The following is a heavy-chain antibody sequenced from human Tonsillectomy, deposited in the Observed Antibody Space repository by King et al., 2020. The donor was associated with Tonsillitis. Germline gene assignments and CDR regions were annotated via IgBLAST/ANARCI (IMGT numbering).Heavy chain of an antibody. J-gene: IGHJ4*02. Sequence: QLQESGPGLVKPSETLSLTCTVSGGSISSYYWSWIRQPPGKGLEWIGYIYYSGSTNYNPSLKSRVTISVDTSKNQLSLKLSSVTAADPAVYYCARHSPQYDSSGDYHEGYYFDYWGQGTLVTVSS. CDR3: ARHSPQYDSSGDYHEGYYFDY. V-gene: IGHV4-59*08. CDR1: GGSISSYY. D-gene: IGHD3-22*01. CDR2: IYYSGST.